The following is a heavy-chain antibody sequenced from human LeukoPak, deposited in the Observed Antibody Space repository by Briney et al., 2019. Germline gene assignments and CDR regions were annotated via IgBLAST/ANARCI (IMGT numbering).Heavy chain of an antibody. J-gene: IGHJ4*02. CDR3: AKDRWGSGGSCYDY. Sequence: PGGSLRLSCAASGFTFSNYDMSWVRQAPGRGLEWVSAISSSGGRTYYADSVKGRFTISRDNSKNTLYLQMNSLRAEDTAVYYCAKDRWGSGGSCYDYWGQGTLVTVSS. CDR1: GFTFSNYD. CDR2: ISSSGGRT. V-gene: IGHV3-23*01. D-gene: IGHD2-15*01.